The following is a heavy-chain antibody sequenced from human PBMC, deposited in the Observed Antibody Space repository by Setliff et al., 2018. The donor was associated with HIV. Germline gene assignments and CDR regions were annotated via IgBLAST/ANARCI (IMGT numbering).Heavy chain of an antibody. CDR1: GFTFSNSG. J-gene: IGHJ5*02. Sequence: GGSLRLSCAASGFTFSNSGMHWVRQAPGKGLEWVTFIRYDESDKYYGDSVKGRFTISRDNSKDTLYLDLNSLRSEDTAVYYCVRDDSNGPNSLDPWGQGTLVTVSS. V-gene: IGHV3-30*02. D-gene: IGHD2-8*01. CDR2: IRYDESDK. CDR3: VRDDSNGPNSLDP.